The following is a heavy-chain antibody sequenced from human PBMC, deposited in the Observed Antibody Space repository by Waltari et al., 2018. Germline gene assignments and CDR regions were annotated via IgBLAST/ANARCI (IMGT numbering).Heavy chain of an antibody. Sequence: QVQLVQSGAEVRKPGASVKVSCKASGYTFTHYDINWLRQAPGQGPEGRAWMKPNRSNEGHAQKFQDRVTMTRDTDTGTASMELGSLTSEDTAVYYCARGAFYYGPAIIYEPRRRNQYFRYGMDVWGQGTTVSVSS. CDR2: MKPNRSNE. V-gene: IGHV1-8*01. J-gene: IGHJ6*02. CDR3: ARGAFYYGPAIIYEPRRRNQYFRYGMDV. D-gene: IGHD3-10*01. CDR1: GYTFTHYD.